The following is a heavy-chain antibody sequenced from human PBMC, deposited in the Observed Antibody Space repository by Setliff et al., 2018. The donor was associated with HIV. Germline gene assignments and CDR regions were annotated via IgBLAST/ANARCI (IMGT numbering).Heavy chain of an antibody. CDR3: ARDLAYCSGGSCYRPFIYYFYYMDV. J-gene: IGHJ6*03. D-gene: IGHD2-15*01. V-gene: IGHV1-2*02. CDR2: VIPNSGKT. CDR1: GYTLTELS. Sequence: GASVKVSCKVSGYTLTELSMHWVRQAPGKGLEWMGCVIPNSGKTYYAQEFQGRVTMTSDTSINTAYMEVSWLTSDDTAIYYCARDLAYCSGGSCYRPFIYYFYYMDVWGKGATVTVSS.